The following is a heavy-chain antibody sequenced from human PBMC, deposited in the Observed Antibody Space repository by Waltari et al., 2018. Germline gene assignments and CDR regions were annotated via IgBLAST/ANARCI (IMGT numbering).Heavy chain of an antibody. D-gene: IGHD2-15*01. V-gene: IGHV3-74*03. Sequence: EVQLVESGGGLVQPGGSLRLSCAVSGFLYNDYWMDWVRQAPGQGLVWVSRIKGNETNIKDADSVEGRFTISRDSAKNTFYLQMNSLRAEDTAVYYCTRNPGYWGQGTLVTVAS. CDR1: GFLYNDYW. CDR3: TRNPGY. J-gene: IGHJ4*02. CDR2: IKGNETNI.